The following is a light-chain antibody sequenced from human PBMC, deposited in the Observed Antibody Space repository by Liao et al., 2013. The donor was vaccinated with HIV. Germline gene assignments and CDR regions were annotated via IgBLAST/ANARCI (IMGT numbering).Light chain of an antibody. J-gene: IGLJ3*02. CDR1: ALPKQQ. V-gene: IGLV3-1*01. Sequence: SYELTQPPSMSVSPGQTARITCSGDALPKQQVYWYQQRPGQTPVLIIYQDDQRPSGIPERFSGSNSGNTATLTISGTQALDEADYYCKTWDRSTVVFGGGTKLTVL. CDR2: QDD. CDR3: KTWDRSTVV.